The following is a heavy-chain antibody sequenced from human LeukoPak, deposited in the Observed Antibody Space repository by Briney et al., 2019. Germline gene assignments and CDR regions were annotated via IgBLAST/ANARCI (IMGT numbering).Heavy chain of an antibody. D-gene: IGHD3-22*01. Sequence: PGGSLRLSCAASGFTFNNYWMSWVRQAPGKGLEWVANIKEDGSEKSYADSVKGRFTISRDNAKNSLYLQMISLRVEDTAVYYCARGAYYYEDWGQGTLVTVSS. CDR1: GFTFNNYW. J-gene: IGHJ4*02. CDR2: IKEDGSEK. V-gene: IGHV3-7*01. CDR3: ARGAYYYED.